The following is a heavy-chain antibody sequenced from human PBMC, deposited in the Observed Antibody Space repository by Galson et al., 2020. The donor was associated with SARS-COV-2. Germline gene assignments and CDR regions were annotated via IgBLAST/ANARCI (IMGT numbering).Heavy chain of an antibody. J-gene: IGHJ3*02. CDR3: ARDKFYGDSLWAFDS. CDR1: GASISSTDW. V-gene: IGHV4-4*02. CDR2: IYHNGGA. Sequence: SATLSLTCAVSGASISSTDWWNWVRQPPGKGLEWIAEIYHNGGANYNPSLKSRITMSVDTSKNQFSLKLTSVTAADTAVYYCARDKFYGDSLWAFDSWGQGTMVTVSS. D-gene: IGHD4-17*01.